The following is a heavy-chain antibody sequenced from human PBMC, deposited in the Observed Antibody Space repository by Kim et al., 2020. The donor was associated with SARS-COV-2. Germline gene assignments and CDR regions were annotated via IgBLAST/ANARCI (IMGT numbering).Heavy chain of an antibody. V-gene: IGHV3-33*01. CDR2: GSNK. CDR3: ARDPAEGW. J-gene: IGHJ4*02. Sequence: GSNKYYADSVKGRFTISRDNSKNTLYLQMNSLRAEDTAVYYCARDPAEGWWGPGTLVTVSS. D-gene: IGHD2-15*01.